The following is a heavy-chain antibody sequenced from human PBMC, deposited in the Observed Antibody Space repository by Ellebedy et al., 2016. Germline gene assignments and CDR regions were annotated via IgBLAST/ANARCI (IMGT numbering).Heavy chain of an antibody. J-gene: IGHJ4*02. D-gene: IGHD3-9*01. CDR2: IFFDGNDR. V-gene: IGHV3-33*01. CDR1: GFSLNSHG. CDR3: ARDPAETGYADY. Sequence: GESLKISXLVSGFSLNSHGFHWVRQTPGKGLEWVATIFFDGNDRYYSDSVKGRFNISRDNSKNTVYLHMSSLRVEDTAMYYCARDPAETGYADYWGRGTLVTVSS.